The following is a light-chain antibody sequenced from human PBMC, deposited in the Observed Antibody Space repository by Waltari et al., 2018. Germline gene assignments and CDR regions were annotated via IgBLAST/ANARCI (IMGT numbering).Light chain of an antibody. Sequence: QSVLTQPPSASGTPGQRVTISCSGSSSNLGTHPAHWYQPPPGTAPKLLIHSNSQRPSGVPARISGSKSGTSASLAISGLQSEDEAQYFCASWDDTLNGYVFGIGTKVTVL. CDR1: SSNLGTHP. CDR3: ASWDDTLNGYV. CDR2: SNS. V-gene: IGLV1-44*01. J-gene: IGLJ1*01.